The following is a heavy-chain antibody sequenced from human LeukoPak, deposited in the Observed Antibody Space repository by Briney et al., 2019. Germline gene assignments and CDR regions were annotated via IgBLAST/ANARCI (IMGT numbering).Heavy chain of an antibody. CDR2: VRANGEN. Sequence: PSETLSLTCTVSGGSINTYYWSWIRQPPGKGLEWIAYVRANGENNYNPSLKSRVALSLDTASDQISLTLNFVTAADTAIYYCARQPANTAAFDIWGLGTMVTVSS. CDR3: ARQPANTAAFDI. V-gene: IGHV4-59*08. D-gene: IGHD5-18*01. J-gene: IGHJ3*02. CDR1: GGSINTYY.